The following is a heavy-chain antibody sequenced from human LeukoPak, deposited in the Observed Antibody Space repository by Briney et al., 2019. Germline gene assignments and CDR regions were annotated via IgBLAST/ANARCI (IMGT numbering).Heavy chain of an antibody. Sequence: GGSLRLSCAASXFTFSSYAMHWVRQAPGKGLEYVSAISSNGGSTYYANSVKGRFTISRDNSKNTLYLQMGSLRAEDMAVYYCARGVLARGSSGWYFDYWGQGTLVTVSS. CDR1: XFTFSSYA. J-gene: IGHJ4*02. V-gene: IGHV3-64*01. D-gene: IGHD6-19*01. CDR3: ARGVLARGSSGWYFDY. CDR2: ISSNGGST.